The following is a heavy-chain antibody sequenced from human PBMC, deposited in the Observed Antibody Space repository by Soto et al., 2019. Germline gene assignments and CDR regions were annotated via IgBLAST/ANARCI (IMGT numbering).Heavy chain of an antibody. V-gene: IGHV3-11*01. CDR3: ARAHKYSSSPGTLGY. J-gene: IGHJ4*02. CDR2: ISSSGSTI. Sequence: GGSLRLSCAASGFTFSDYYMSWIRQAPGKGLEWVSYISSSGSTIYYADSVKGRFTISRDNAKNSLYLQMNSLRAEDTAVYYCARAHKYSSSPGTLGYWGQGTLVTVSS. D-gene: IGHD6-6*01. CDR1: GFTFSDYY.